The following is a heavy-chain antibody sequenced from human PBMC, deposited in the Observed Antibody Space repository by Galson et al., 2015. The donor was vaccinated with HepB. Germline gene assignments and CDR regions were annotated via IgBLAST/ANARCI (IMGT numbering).Heavy chain of an antibody. V-gene: IGHV3-48*03. D-gene: IGHD6-19*01. Sequence: SLRLSCAASGFTFSSYEMNWVRQAPGKGLEWVSYISSSGNTIYYADSVKGRFTISRDNAKNSLYLQMNSLRAEDTAVYYCARGEVYSSGWYDYYYYGMDVWGQGTTVTVSS. CDR3: ARGEVYSSGWYDYYYYGMDV. J-gene: IGHJ6*02. CDR2: ISSSGNTI. CDR1: GFTFSSYE.